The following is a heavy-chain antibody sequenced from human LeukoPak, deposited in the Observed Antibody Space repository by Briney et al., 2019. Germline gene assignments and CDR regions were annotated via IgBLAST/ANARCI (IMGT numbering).Heavy chain of an antibody. CDR1: EFTFSSYA. J-gene: IGHJ4*02. D-gene: IGHD2/OR15-2a*01. CDR2: ISGSGRST. Sequence: GGSLRLSCAASEFTFSSYAMSWVRQAPGMGLEWVSAISGSGRSTFYADSVKGRFTISRDNSKNTLYLQMNSLRAEDTAVYYCARDWFHAIDYWGQGTLVTVSS. CDR3: ARDWFHAIDY. V-gene: IGHV3-23*01.